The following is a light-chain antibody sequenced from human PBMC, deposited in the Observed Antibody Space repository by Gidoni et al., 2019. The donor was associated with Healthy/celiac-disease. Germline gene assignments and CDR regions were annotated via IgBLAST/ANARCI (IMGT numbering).Light chain of an antibody. V-gene: IGLV2-11*01. CDR1: SSDVGGYNY. CDR2: DVS. CDR3: CSYAGSYTSS. Sequence: QSALPQPLSVSGSPGQSVTISCTGTSSDVGGYNYVSWYQQHPGKAPKRMIYDVSKRPSGVPDRFSGSKSGNTASLTISGLQAEDEADYYCCSYAGSYTSSFGGGTKLTVL. J-gene: IGLJ2*01.